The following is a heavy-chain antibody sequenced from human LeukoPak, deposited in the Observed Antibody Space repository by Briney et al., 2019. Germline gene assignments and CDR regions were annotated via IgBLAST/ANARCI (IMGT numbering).Heavy chain of an antibody. D-gene: IGHD6-6*01. V-gene: IGHV1-8*03. CDR3: ARDSSSSSAWFDP. Sequence: ASVKVSCKASGYTFTSYDINWVRQATGQGLEWMGWMNPNSGNTGYAQKFQGRVTITRNTSISTAYMELSSLRSEDTAVYYCARDSSSSSAWFDPWGQGTLVTVSS. J-gene: IGHJ5*02. CDR1: GYTFTSYD. CDR2: MNPNSGNT.